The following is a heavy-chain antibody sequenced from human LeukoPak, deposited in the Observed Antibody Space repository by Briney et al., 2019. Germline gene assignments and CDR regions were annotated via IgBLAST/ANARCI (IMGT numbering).Heavy chain of an antibody. D-gene: IGHD6-13*01. Sequence: PGGSLRLSCAASGFTFSSYAMSWVRQAPGKGLEWVSAISGSGGSTYYADSVKGRFTISRDNAKNTLYLQMNSLRAEDTAVYYCARGWGYSSSLGVDYWGQGTLVTVSS. V-gene: IGHV3-23*01. CDR2: ISGSGGST. J-gene: IGHJ4*02. CDR3: ARGWGYSSSLGVDY. CDR1: GFTFSSYA.